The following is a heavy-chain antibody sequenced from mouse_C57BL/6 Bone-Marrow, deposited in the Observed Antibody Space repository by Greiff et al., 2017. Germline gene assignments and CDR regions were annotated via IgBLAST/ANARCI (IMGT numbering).Heavy chain of an antibody. CDR2: IYPRDGST. V-gene: IGHV1-85*01. J-gene: IGHJ2*01. Sequence: VQLQQSGPELVKPGASVKLSCKASGYTFTSYDINWVQQRPGQGLEWIGWIYPRDGSTKYNEKFKGKATLTVNTSSSTAYMELHSLTSKDSAVYFCARNPFQYYFDYWGQGTTLTVSS. CDR1: GYTFTSYD. CDR3: ARNPFQYYFDY.